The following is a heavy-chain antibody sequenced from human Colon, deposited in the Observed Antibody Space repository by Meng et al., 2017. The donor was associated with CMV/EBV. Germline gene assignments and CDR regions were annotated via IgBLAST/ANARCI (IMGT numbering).Heavy chain of an antibody. D-gene: IGHD3-16*01. V-gene: IGHV3-7*01. J-gene: IGHJ4*02. CDR1: GFTFSSYW. Sequence: GRSLKISCAASGFTFSSYWMTWVRQAPGKGLEWVVNIKQDGSETHYVDSVKGRFTVSRDNAKNSVYLQMNNLGAEDTAVYYCTRLGGSKPFDYWGQGTLVTVSS. CDR3: TRLGGSKPFDY. CDR2: IKQDGSET.